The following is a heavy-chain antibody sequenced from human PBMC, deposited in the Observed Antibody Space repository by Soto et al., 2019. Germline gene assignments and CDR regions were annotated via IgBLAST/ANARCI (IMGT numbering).Heavy chain of an antibody. J-gene: IGHJ6*02. CDR1: GFTFSGSA. D-gene: IGHD6-19*01. Sequence: GGSLRLSCAASGFTFSGSAMHWVRQASGKGLEWVGRIRSKANSYATAYAASVKGRFTISRDDSKNTAYLQMNSLKTEDTAVYYCTSSGWYRYYYYYGMDVWGQGTTVTVSS. V-gene: IGHV3-73*01. CDR2: IRSKANSYAT. CDR3: TSSGWYRYYYYYGMDV.